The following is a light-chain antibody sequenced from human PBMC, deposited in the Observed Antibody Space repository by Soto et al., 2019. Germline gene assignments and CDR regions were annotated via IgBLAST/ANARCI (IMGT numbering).Light chain of an antibody. Sequence: ENVLTQSPCTLSLSPGERATLSCRASQSVRTYLAWYQVKPGQAPRLLIYDASSRASGVPARFSGSGSGTDFTLTISSLEPEDFAVYYCQQRNMWPPITFGQGTRLEIK. J-gene: IGKJ5*01. V-gene: IGKV3-11*01. CDR3: QQRNMWPPIT. CDR2: DAS. CDR1: QSVRTY.